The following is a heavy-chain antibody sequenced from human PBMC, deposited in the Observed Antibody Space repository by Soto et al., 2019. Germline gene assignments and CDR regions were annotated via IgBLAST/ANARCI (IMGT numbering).Heavy chain of an antibody. CDR2: INHSGST. CDR3: ARGSDYGDYSLGY. J-gene: IGHJ4*02. CDR1: GGSFSGYY. D-gene: IGHD4-17*01. V-gene: IGHV4-34*01. Sequence: SETLSLTCAVYGGSFSGYYWSWIRQPPGKGLEWIGEINHSGSTNYNPSLKSRVTISVDTSKNQFSLKLSSVTAADTAVYYCARGSDYGDYSLGYWGQGTLVTVSS.